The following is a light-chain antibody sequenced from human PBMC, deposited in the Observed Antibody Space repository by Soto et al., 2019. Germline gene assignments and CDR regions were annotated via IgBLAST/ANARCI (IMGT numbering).Light chain of an antibody. CDR2: DAS. J-gene: IGKJ2*01. CDR1: QSVGSS. V-gene: IGKV3-11*01. CDR3: QLRSNWPRT. Sequence: EIVLTQSPATLSLSPGERATLSCRASQSVGSSLAWFQHKPGQAPRLLIYDASNRATGIPARFSGSGSGTDVTLTISSLEPEDFAVYYCQLRSNWPRTFGQGTKLEIK.